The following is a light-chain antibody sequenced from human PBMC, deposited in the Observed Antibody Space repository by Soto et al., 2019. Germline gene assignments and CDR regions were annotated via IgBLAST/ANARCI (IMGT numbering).Light chain of an antibody. CDR3: QQYGSSFT. J-gene: IGKJ3*01. CDR1: QSVSSSY. V-gene: IGKV3-20*01. Sequence: ENVLTQSPGTLSLSPGERATLSCRASQSVSSSYLAWYQQKPGQAPRLLIYGASSRATGIPDRFSGSGSGTAFTLTISRLAPEDVAVYYCQQYGSSFTFGPGTKVDIK. CDR2: GAS.